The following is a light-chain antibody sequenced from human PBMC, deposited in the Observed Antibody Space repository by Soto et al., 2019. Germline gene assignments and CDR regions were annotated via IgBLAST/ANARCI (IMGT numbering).Light chain of an antibody. J-gene: IGLJ3*02. CDR2: EVS. V-gene: IGLV2-8*01. Sequence: QSALTQPPSASGSPGQSVTISCTGTSGDVGRYNFVSWYQQHPGKAPKLLIYEVSARPSGAPDRFSGSKSGNTASLTVSGLQAEDEADYYCSSFASSNNVLFGGGTKLTVL. CDR3: SSFASSNNVL. CDR1: SGDVGRYNF.